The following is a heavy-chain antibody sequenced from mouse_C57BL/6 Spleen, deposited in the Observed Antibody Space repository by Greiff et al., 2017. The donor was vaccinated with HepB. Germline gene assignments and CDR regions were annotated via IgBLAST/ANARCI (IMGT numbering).Heavy chain of an antibody. Sequence: VQLQQSGAELVKPGASVKLSCKASGYTFTSYWMHWVKQRPGQGLEWIGMIHPNSGSTNYNEKFKSKATLTVDKSSSTAYMQLSSLTSEDSAVYYCARSGGYYVWYFDVWGTGTTVTVSS. CDR1: GYTFTSYW. CDR2: IHPNSGST. CDR3: ARSGGYYVWYFDV. D-gene: IGHD2-3*01. V-gene: IGHV1-64*01. J-gene: IGHJ1*03.